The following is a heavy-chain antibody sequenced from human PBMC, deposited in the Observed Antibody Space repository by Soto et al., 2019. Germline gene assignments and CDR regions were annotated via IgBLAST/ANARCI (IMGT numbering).Heavy chain of an antibody. J-gene: IGHJ5*02. Sequence: GESLKISCKGSGYSFTSYWIGWVRQMPGKGLEWMGIIYPGDSDTRYSPSFQGQVTISADKSISTAYLQWSSLKASDTATYYCARLASLPHVVADWFDPWGQGTLVTVSS. D-gene: IGHD3-16*01. V-gene: IGHV5-51*01. CDR3: ARLASLPHVVADWFDP. CDR2: IYPGDSDT. CDR1: GYSFTSYW.